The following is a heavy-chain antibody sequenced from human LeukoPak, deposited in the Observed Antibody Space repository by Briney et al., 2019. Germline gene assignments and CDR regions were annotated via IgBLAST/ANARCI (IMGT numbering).Heavy chain of an antibody. CDR2: ISSSGSTI. D-gene: IGHD5-12*01. Sequence: KPGGSLRLSCAASGFTFSDYYMSRIRQAPGKGLEWVSYISSSGSTIYYADSVKGRFTISRDNAKNSLYLQMNSLRAEDTAVYYCAGSGYSGYAPFDYWGQGTLVTVSS. CDR3: AGSGYSGYAPFDY. V-gene: IGHV3-11*04. CDR1: GFTFSDYY. J-gene: IGHJ4*02.